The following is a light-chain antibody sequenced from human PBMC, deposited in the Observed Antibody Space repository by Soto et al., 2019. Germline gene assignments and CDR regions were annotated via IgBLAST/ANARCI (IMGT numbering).Light chain of an antibody. CDR3: QQYRGWPRT. Sequence: EIVLTQSPATLSVSPGERVTLSCRASQSVDMNLAWYQQKPGQAPRLLIYGASTRATDMPGRFRGSGAGAEFTLTISSLQSEDSAVYYCQQYRGWPRTFGQGTKVEIK. J-gene: IGKJ1*01. V-gene: IGKV3-15*01. CDR2: GAS. CDR1: QSVDMN.